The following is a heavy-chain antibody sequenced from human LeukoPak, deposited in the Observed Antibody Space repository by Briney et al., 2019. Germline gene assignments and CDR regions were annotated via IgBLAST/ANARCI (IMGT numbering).Heavy chain of an antibody. CDR2: INAGNGNT. J-gene: IGHJ3*02. D-gene: IGHD5-24*01. CDR1: GYTFTSYA. Sequence: GASVKVSCKASGYTFTSYAMHWVRQAPGQRLEWMGWINAGNGNTKYSQKFQGRVTITRDTSASTAYMELSSLRSEDTAVYYCARGGRWPHSRADAFDIWGQGTMVTVSS. V-gene: IGHV1-3*01. CDR3: ARGGRWPHSRADAFDI.